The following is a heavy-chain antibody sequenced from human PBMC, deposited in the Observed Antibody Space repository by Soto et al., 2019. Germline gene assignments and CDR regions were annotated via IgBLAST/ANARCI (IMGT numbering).Heavy chain of an antibody. D-gene: IGHD3-3*01. Sequence: EVQLLESGGGLIQPGGSLRLSCGASGFTFSSYAMTWVRQAPGKGLEWVSIISSSGDGTYYVDSVKGRFTISRDNSRNTLNLQMNSLRSQDTAVYYCANNADFWSWGMDAWGQGTTVTVSS. CDR1: GFTFSSYA. V-gene: IGHV3-23*01. CDR3: ANNADFWSWGMDA. J-gene: IGHJ6*02. CDR2: ISSSGDGT.